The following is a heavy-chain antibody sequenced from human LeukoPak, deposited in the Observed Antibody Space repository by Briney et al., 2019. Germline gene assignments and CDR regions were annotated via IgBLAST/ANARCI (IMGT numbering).Heavy chain of an antibody. CDR2: IQYAGSDK. CDR1: GFTFSRYG. V-gene: IGHV3-30*02. Sequence: QPGGSLRLSCAASGFTFSRYGMHWVRQAPGKGLEWVAFIQYAGSDKYYADSVKGRFTISRDNSKNTLYLQMNSLRAEDTAVYYCAKGWDVDTAIDYWGQGTLVTVSS. CDR3: AKGWDVDTAIDY. D-gene: IGHD5-18*01. J-gene: IGHJ4*02.